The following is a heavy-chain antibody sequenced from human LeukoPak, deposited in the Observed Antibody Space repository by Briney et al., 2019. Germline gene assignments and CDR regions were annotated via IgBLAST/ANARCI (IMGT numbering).Heavy chain of an antibody. V-gene: IGHV4-59*01. CDR2: IYSDGGSA. J-gene: IGHJ4*02. Sequence: PSETLSLTCSVSGGSINGYYWSWIRQPPGKTLEYIGYIYSDGGSANYNLSLKSRVTMSVDMSKNQFSLKLSSVTAADTALYYCARHYNSGTYPIDYWGRGTLVTVSS. D-gene: IGHD3-10*01. CDR1: GGSINGYY. CDR3: ARHYNSGTYPIDY.